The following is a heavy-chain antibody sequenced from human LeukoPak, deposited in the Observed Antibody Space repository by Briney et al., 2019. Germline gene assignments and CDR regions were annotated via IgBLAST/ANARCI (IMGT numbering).Heavy chain of an antibody. Sequence: GGSRRLSCAASGFTFSSYAMSWVRQAPGKGLDWVSAISGSGGSTYYADSVKGRFTISRDNSKNTLYLQMNSLRAEDTAVYYCARGDLLADDWLLSSESFDYWGQGTLVTVSS. D-gene: IGHD3-9*01. CDR3: ARGDLLADDWLLSSESFDY. V-gene: IGHV3-23*01. J-gene: IGHJ4*02. CDR1: GFTFSSYA. CDR2: ISGSGGST.